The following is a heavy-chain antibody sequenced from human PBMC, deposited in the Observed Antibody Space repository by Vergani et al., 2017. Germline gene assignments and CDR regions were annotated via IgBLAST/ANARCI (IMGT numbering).Heavy chain of an antibody. D-gene: IGHD3-9*01. CDR3: ARRSGIVYDIFSGTQYFCDF. CDR1: GGSISSYY. J-gene: IGHJ4*02. Sequence: QVQLQESGPGLVKPSETLSLTCTVSGGSISSYYWSWIRQPPGKGLEWIGYIYYSGTTYYNPSLESRLTISLDTSANHLSLKLTSVTAADTAVYYCARRSGIVYDIFSGTQYFCDFWGQGTLVTVSS. CDR2: IYYSGTT. V-gene: IGHV4-59*08.